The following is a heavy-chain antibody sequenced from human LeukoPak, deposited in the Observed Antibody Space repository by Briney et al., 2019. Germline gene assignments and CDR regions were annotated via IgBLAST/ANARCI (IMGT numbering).Heavy chain of an antibody. CDR2: ASFDSSHK. V-gene: IGHV3-30*03. CDR1: GFSLETYG. J-gene: IGHJ3*01. D-gene: IGHD2-15*01. Sequence: GGSLRLSCEASGFSLETYGMHWVRQAPGKGLEWLTVASFDSSHKSYADSVKGRFSISRDNSANTVFLQMNSLRSEDTAVYHCVRAYCSASDCFDAFDLWGQGTLVRVSS. CDR3: VRAYCSASDCFDAFDL.